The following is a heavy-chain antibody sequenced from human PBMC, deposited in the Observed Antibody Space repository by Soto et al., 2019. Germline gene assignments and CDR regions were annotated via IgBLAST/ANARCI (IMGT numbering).Heavy chain of an antibody. D-gene: IGHD6-13*01. CDR2: ISYDGSNK. V-gene: IGHV3-30*03. Sequence: QVQLVESGGGVVQPGRSLRLSCAASGFTFSSYGMHWVRQAPGKGLEWVAVISYDGSNKYYADSVKGRFTISRDNSKNQLYRQMSSLIAEDTAVYYCAASYSSSWPYYFDYWGQGTLVTVSS. CDR1: GFTFSSYG. J-gene: IGHJ4*02. CDR3: AASYSSSWPYYFDY.